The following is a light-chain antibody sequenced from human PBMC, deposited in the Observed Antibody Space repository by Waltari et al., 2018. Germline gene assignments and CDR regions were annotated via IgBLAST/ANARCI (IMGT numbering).Light chain of an antibody. CDR3: AAWDDSLNAWV. J-gene: IGLJ3*02. CDR1: SSNIGSNT. V-gene: IGLV1-44*01. CDR2: SNQ. Sequence: QSVLTQPPSASGTPGQSVTISCSGSSSNIGSNTVNWYQQLPGTAPKLLMYSNQQRPSGGPDRFSASKSGTSASLAISGLQSGDGADFYCAAWDDSLNAWVFGGGTKLTVL.